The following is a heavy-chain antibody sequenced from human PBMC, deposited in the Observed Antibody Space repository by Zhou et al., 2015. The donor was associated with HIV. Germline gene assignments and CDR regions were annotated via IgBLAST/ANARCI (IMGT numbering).Heavy chain of an antibody. D-gene: IGHD6-6*01. V-gene: IGHV1-69*06. CDR2: IIPVFGTT. CDR3: ARERGGATRPGWRYFDL. Sequence: QLTQSAAEMKEPGASVKVSCKASGGSFSTDGISWVRQAPGQGLEWVGGIIPVFGTTKSAQKFQGRVTITADRSTSTAYMDLRSLRFEDTAVYYCARERGGATRPGWRYFDLWGRGTLVTVSS. J-gene: IGHJ2*01. CDR1: GGSFSTDG.